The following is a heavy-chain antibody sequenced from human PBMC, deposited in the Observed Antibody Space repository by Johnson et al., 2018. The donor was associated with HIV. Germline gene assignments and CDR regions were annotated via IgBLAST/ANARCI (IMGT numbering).Heavy chain of an antibody. CDR3: ASHVGSSVGSAFDI. V-gene: IGHV3-30*04. CDR1: GFTFSSYA. J-gene: IGHJ3*02. CDR2: TSYDGSNK. Sequence: QVQLVESGGGVVQPGGSLRLSCAASGFTFSSYAMHWVRQAPGKGLEWVAVTSYDGSNKYYAASVKGRFTISRDNSKNTLYLQMNSLSAEDTAVYYCASHVGSSVGSAFDIWGQGTMVTVSP. D-gene: IGHD6-6*01.